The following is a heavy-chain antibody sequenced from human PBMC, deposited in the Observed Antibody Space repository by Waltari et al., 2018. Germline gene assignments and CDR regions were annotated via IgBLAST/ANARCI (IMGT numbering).Heavy chain of an antibody. CDR1: GYHFTNFF. J-gene: IGHJ4*02. V-gene: IGHV1-2*05. Sequence: QVLLVQSGAEVKKSGASVKVSCKASGYHFTNFFLHWLRQAPGQGLEWRGRLNPSTGGTDYAQRFQGRLTLTRDTSINTAFLELNTVTSGDTGVYYCARESARWKGYSDYDWGYWGQGTLVTVSS. D-gene: IGHD5-12*01. CDR3: ARESARWKGYSDYDWGY. CDR2: LNPSTGGT.